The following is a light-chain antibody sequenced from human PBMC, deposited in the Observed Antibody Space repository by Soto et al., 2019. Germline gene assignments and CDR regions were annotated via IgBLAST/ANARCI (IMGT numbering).Light chain of an antibody. Sequence: QSVLTQPPSASGTPGQRLTIACSATSSNIGSNFVNWYRQLPGTAPKLLVHTNSQRPSGVPDRFSGSKSGTSASLAISGLQSDDEADYFCAVWDDSLHGYVFATGTKVTVL. CDR2: TNS. V-gene: IGLV1-44*01. J-gene: IGLJ1*01. CDR1: SSNIGSNF. CDR3: AVWDDSLHGYV.